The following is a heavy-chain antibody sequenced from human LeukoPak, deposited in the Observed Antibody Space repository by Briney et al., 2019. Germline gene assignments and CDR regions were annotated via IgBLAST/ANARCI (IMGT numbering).Heavy chain of an antibody. D-gene: IGHD6-19*01. J-gene: IGHJ4*02. CDR3: ARELTAVAGSFGY. CDR2: IYYSGST. Sequence: SETLSLTCTVSGGSISSSSYYWGWIRQPPGKGLEWIGSIYYSGSTYYNPSLKSRVTISVDKSKNQFSLKLSSVTAADTAVYYCARELTAVAGSFGYWGQGTLVTVSS. CDR1: GGSISSSSYY. V-gene: IGHV4-39*07.